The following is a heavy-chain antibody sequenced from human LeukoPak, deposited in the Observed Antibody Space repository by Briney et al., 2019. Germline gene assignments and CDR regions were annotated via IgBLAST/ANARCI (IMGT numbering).Heavy chain of an antibody. CDR2: IKGDGSNK. V-gene: IGHV3-7*01. Sequence: GGSLRLSCAGSAFMFSDYWMAWVRQAPGKGLECVANIKGDGSNKYYVDSVEGRFTISRDNSKNTLYLQMNSLRAEDTAVYYCAVFGITMVRGVLDAFDIWGQGTMVTVSS. CDR3: AVFGITMVRGVLDAFDI. CDR1: AFMFSDYW. J-gene: IGHJ3*02. D-gene: IGHD3-10*01.